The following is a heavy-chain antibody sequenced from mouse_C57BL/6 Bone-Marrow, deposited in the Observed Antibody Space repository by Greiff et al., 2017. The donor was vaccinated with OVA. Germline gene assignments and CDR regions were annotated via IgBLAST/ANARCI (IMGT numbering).Heavy chain of an antibody. CDR3: ARRDYYGSSSYWYFDV. CDR1: GFTFSSYG. CDR2: LSSGGSYT. Sequence: EVKLVESGGDLVKPGGSLKLSCAASGFTFSSYGMSWVRQTPDKRLEWVATLSSGGSYTYYPDSVKGRFTISRDNAKNTLYLQMSSLKSEDTAMYYCARRDYYGSSSYWYFDVWGTGTTVTVSS. J-gene: IGHJ1*03. D-gene: IGHD1-1*01. V-gene: IGHV5-6*02.